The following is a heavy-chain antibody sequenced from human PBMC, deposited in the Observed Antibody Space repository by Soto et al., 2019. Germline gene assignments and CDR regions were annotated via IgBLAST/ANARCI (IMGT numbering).Heavy chain of an antibody. V-gene: IGHV4-39*01. CDR3: AGHGGMAYSSSSWGLDY. D-gene: IGHD6-6*01. CDR2: IYYSGST. CDR1: GGSISSSSYY. Sequence: SETLSLTCTVSGGSISSSSYYWGWIRQPPGKGLEWIGSIYYSGSTYYNPPLKSRVTISVDTSKNQFSLKRTSVTAADTAGYSCAGHGGMAYSSSSWGLDYWAQGPLVTVSS. J-gene: IGHJ4*02.